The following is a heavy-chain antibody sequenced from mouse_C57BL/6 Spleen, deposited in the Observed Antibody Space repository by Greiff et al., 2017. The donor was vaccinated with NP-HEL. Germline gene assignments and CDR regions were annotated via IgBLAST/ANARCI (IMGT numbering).Heavy chain of an antibody. CDR1: GFSLTSYG. D-gene: IGHD1-1*01. J-gene: IGHJ1*03. V-gene: IGHV2-5*01. CDR2: IWRGGST. CDR3: AKNNYYGSSHWYFDV. Sequence: VQRVESGPGLVQPSQSLSITCTVSGFSLTSYGVHWVRQSPGKGLEWLGVIWRGGSTDYNAAFMSRLSITKDNSKSQVFFKMNSLQADDTAIYYCAKNNYYGSSHWYFDVWGTGTTVTVSS.